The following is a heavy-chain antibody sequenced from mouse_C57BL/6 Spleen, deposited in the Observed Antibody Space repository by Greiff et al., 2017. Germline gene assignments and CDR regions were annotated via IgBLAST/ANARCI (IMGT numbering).Heavy chain of an antibody. D-gene: IGHD4-1*01. CDR3: ARDGLGRFAY. CDR2: IYPGSGNT. J-gene: IGHJ3*01. Sequence: VQLQQSGPELVKPGASVKISCKASGYSFTSYYIHWVKQRPGQGLEWIGWIYPGSGNTKYNEKFKGKATLTADTSSSTAYMQLSSLTSEDSAVYYCARDGLGRFAYWGQGTLVTVSA. V-gene: IGHV1-66*01. CDR1: GYSFTSYY.